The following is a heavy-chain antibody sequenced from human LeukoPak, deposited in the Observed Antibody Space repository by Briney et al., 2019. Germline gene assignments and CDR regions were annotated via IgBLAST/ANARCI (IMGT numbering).Heavy chain of an antibody. J-gene: IGHJ5*02. Sequence: LETLSLTCTVSGGSISSYYWSWIRQPPGKGLKWIGNIYYSGYTTYSPSLRSRVTISVDTSKNQFSLKLNSVTAADTAVYYCARDKGQYGSGTRGFTWSDPWGQGTLVTVSS. V-gene: IGHV4-59*12. CDR3: ARDKGQYGSGTRGFTWSDP. D-gene: IGHD3-10*01. CDR1: GGSISSYY. CDR2: IYYSGYT.